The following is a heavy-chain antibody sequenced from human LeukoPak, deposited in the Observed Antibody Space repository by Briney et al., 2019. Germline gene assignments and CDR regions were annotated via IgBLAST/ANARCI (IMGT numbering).Heavy chain of an antibody. J-gene: IGHJ3*02. Sequence: GASVKVSFKASGYTFTGYYMHWVRQAPGQGLEWMGWINPNSGGTNYAQKFQGRVTMTRDTSISTAYMELSRLRSDDTAVYYCARVRSIVVVPAAIGGDDAFDIWGQGTMVTVSS. CDR3: ARVRSIVVVPAAIGGDDAFDI. D-gene: IGHD2-2*02. CDR2: INPNSGGT. CDR1: GYTFTGYY. V-gene: IGHV1-2*02.